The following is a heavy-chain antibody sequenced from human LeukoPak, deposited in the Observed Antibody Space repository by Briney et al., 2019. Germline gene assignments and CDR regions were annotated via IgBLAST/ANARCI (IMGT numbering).Heavy chain of an antibody. CDR1: GGSISSYY. D-gene: IGHD3-10*01. Sequence: PSETLSLTCTVSGGSISSYYWSWIRQPPGKGLEWIGYIYYSGSTNYNPSLKSRVTMSVDTSKNQFSLKLSSVTAADTAVYYCARESFEGRGDYWGQGTLVTVSS. CDR2: IYYSGST. J-gene: IGHJ4*02. V-gene: IGHV4-59*12. CDR3: ARESFEGRGDY.